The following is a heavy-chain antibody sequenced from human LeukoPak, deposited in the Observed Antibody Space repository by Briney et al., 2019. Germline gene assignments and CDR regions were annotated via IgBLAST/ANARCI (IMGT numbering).Heavy chain of an antibody. CDR1: GYTFTSYY. D-gene: IGHD3-10*01. J-gene: IGHJ4*02. V-gene: IGHV1-46*01. Sequence: ASVKVSCKASGYTFTSYYMHWVRQAPGQGLEWMGIINPSGGSTSYAQKFQGRVTMTRDTSTGTVYMELSSLRSEDTAVYYCARNYGSGSYDSYYFDYWGQGTLVTVSS. CDR2: INPSGGST. CDR3: ARNYGSGSYDSYYFDY.